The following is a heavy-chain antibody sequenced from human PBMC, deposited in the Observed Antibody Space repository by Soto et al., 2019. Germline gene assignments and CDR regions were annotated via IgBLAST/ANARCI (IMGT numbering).Heavy chain of an antibody. D-gene: IGHD3-9*01. CDR1: GGSFSGYY. V-gene: IGHV4-34*01. CDR3: ARGQRVYDILTGYYKGDWFDP. J-gene: IGHJ5*02. CDR2: INHSGST. Sequence: SETLSLTCAVYGGSFSGYYWSWIRQPPVKGLEWIGEINHSGSTNYNPSLKSRVTISVDTSKNQFSLKLSSVTAADTAVYYCARGQRVYDILTGYYKGDWFDPWGQGTLVTVS.